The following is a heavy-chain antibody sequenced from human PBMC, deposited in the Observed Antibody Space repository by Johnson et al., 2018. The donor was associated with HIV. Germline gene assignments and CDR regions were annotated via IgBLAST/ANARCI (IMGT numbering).Heavy chain of an antibody. Sequence: QVQLVESGGDLIQPGGSLRLSCAASGFTFRSYAMHWVRQAPGKGLEWVEFIRFDGTNKYYADSVKGRFTISRDNSKNTLYLQMNSLRAEDTAVYYCAKDRWELFWGGGEASHDAFDIWGQGTMVTVSS. D-gene: IGHD1-26*01. V-gene: IGHV3-30*02. CDR2: IRFDGTNK. J-gene: IGHJ3*02. CDR1: GFTFRSYA. CDR3: AKDRWELFWGGGEASHDAFDI.